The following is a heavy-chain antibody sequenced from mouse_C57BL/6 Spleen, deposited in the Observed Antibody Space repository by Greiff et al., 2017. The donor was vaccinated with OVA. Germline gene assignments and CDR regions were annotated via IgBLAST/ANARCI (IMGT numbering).Heavy chain of an antibody. Sequence: EVQLLQSGPELVKPGASVKIPCKASGYTFTDYNMDWVKQSHGKSLEWIGDINPNNGGTIYNQKFKGKATLTVDKSSSTAYMELRSLTSEDTAVYYCARSIGDGSSYRYYFDYWGQGTTLTVSS. CDR2: INPNNGGT. D-gene: IGHD1-1*01. CDR1: GYTFTDYN. V-gene: IGHV1-18*01. J-gene: IGHJ2*01. CDR3: ARSIGDGSSYRYYFDY.